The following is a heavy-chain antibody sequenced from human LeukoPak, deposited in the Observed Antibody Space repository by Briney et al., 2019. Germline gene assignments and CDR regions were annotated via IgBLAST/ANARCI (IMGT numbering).Heavy chain of an antibody. CDR1: GFTFSSYS. J-gene: IGHJ4*02. CDR2: ISSSSSTI. D-gene: IGHD2-2*01. V-gene: IGHV3-48*01. CDR3: ARVHRRYCSSTSCYGSPDY. Sequence: PGGSLRLSCAASGFTFSSYSMNWVRQAPGKGLEWVSYISSSSSTIYYADSVKGRFTISRDNAKNSLYLQMNSLRAEDTAVYYCARVHRRYCSSTSCYGSPDYWGQGTLVTVSS.